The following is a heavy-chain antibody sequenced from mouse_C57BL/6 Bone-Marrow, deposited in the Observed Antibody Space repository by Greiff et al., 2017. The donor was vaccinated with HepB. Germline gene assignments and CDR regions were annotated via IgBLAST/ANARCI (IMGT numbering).Heavy chain of an antibody. D-gene: IGHD5-5*01. Sequence: QVQLQQSGAELARPGASVKLSCKASGYTFTSYGISWVKQRTGQGLEWIGEIYPRSGNTYYNEKFKGKATLTADKSSSTEYMELRSLTSEDSAFYFCSRSDYPYAMDYWGQGTSVTVSS. V-gene: IGHV1-81*01. J-gene: IGHJ4*01. CDR3: SRSDYPYAMDY. CDR2: IYPRSGNT. CDR1: GYTFTSYG.